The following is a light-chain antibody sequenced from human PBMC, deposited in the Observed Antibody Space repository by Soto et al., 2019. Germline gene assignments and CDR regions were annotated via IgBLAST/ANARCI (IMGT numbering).Light chain of an antibody. J-gene: IGLJ1*01. CDR3: SSYTSSSTKV. Sequence: QSVLTQPASVSGSPGQSITISCTGTSSDVGGYNYVSWYQQHPGKAPKPMIYEVSNRPSGVPNRFSGSKSGNTASLTISGLQAEDEADYYCSSYTSSSTKVFGTGTKVTVL. CDR2: EVS. V-gene: IGLV2-14*01. CDR1: SSDVGGYNY.